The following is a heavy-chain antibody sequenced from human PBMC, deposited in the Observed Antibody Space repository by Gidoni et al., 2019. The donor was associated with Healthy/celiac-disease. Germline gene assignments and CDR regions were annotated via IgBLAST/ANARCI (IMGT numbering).Heavy chain of an antibody. V-gene: IGHV3-23*01. D-gene: IGHD6-19*01. CDR3: ASSSGDWYFDL. J-gene: IGHJ2*01. CDR1: GLTFSSYA. Sequence: EVQLLESGGGLVQPGGSLRFSCAASGLTFSSYAMSWVRQAPGKGLEWVSAISGSGGSTYYADSVKGRFTISRDNSKNTLYLQMNSLRAEDTAVYYCASSSGDWYFDLWGRGTLVTVSS. CDR2: ISGSGGST.